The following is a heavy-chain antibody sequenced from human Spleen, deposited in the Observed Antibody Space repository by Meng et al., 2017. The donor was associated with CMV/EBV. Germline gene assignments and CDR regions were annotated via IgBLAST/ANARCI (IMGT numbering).Heavy chain of an antibody. V-gene: IGHV4-4*02. D-gene: IGHD2-21*02. Sequence: GNLWTWVRQVPGKGLGWIGEIYHSASTNYNPSLKSRVTISVDKFKNQFSLKLGSVTAADMAVYYCARIERRRILKYCGSDCSTTDYWGQGTLVTVSS. CDR2: IYHSAST. J-gene: IGHJ4*02. CDR3: ARIERRRILKYCGSDCSTTDY. CDR1: GNL.